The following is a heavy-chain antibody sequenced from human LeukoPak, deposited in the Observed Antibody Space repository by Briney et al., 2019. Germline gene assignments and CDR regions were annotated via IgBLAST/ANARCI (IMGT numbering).Heavy chain of an antibody. CDR1: GVTFSTYA. D-gene: IGHD6-19*01. J-gene: IGHJ4*02. CDR3: AKSSSLQWLVPFLY. V-gene: IGHV3-23*01. CDR2: ISGSGGST. Sequence: GGSLRLSRTASGVTFSTYAMSWVRQAPGKGLEWVSAISGSGGSTYYADSVKGRFTISRDNSKNTLYLQMNSLRAEDTAVYYCAKSSSLQWLVPFLYWGQGTLVTVSS.